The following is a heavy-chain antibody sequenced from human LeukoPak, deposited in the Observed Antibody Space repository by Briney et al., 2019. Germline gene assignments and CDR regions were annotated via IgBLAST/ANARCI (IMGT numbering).Heavy chain of an antibody. CDR2: ISSSSSYI. D-gene: IGHD5-24*01. Sequence: PGRSLRLSCAASGFTFSSYSMNWVRQAPGKGLEWVSSISSSSSYIYYADSVKGRFTISRDNAKNSLYLQMNSLRAEDTAVYYCARGEMATILPFDYWGQGTLVTVSS. V-gene: IGHV3-21*01. CDR3: ARGEMATILPFDY. CDR1: GFTFSSYS. J-gene: IGHJ4*02.